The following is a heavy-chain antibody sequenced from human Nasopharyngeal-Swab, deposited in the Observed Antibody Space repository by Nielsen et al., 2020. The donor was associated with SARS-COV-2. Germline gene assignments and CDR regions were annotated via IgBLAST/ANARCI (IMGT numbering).Heavy chain of an antibody. Sequence: GESLKISCAASGFSFSTYGMHWVRQSPVKGLEWLTNIWYDGTNKYYADSVKGRFTISRDNSKNTLYLQMNSLRAEDTAVYYCARERDIVAFDSWGQGTLVTVSS. J-gene: IGHJ4*02. CDR1: GFSFSTYG. CDR3: ARERDIVAFDS. D-gene: IGHD5-12*01. CDR2: IWYDGTNK. V-gene: IGHV3-33*01.